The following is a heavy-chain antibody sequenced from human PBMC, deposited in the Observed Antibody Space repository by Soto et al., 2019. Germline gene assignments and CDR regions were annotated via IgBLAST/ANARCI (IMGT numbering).Heavy chain of an antibody. J-gene: IGHJ6*02. Sequence: SETLSLTCTVSGGSISSYYWSWIRQPPGKGLEWIGYIYYSGSTNYNPSLKSRVTISVDTSKNQFSLKLSSVTAADTAVYHCARLKEAGLATNDYYYYYGMDVWGQGTTVTVSS. CDR2: IYYSGST. CDR3: ARLKEAGLATNDYYYYYGMDV. D-gene: IGHD1-1*01. CDR1: GGSISSYY. V-gene: IGHV4-59*01.